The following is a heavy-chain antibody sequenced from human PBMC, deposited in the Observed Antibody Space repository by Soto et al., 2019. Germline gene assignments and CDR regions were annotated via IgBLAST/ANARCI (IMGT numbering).Heavy chain of an antibody. J-gene: IGHJ4*02. V-gene: IGHV4-59*01. D-gene: IGHD4-17*01. CDR2: ISYSGST. CDR1: GGSISSYY. CDR3: ARASPYGDYALDY. Sequence: SETLSLTCTVSGGSISSYYWIWIRQPPGKGLEWIGYISYSGSTNYNPSLKSRPTISVDTSKNQFSLKLRSVTAADTAVYYCARASPYGDYALDYWGQGALVTVSS.